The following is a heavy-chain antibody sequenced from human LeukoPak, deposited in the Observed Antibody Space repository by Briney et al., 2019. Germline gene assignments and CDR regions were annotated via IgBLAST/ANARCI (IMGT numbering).Heavy chain of an antibody. Sequence: GGSLRLSCIASGFTFGDYVMSWVRQAPGKGLEWVSAISGSGGNTYYADSVKGRFTISRDNSKNTLYLQMDSLRAEDTAVYYCAKGGTSGSYYCFDYWGQGTLVTVSS. CDR3: AKGGTSGSYYCFDY. J-gene: IGHJ4*02. CDR2: ISGSGGNT. V-gene: IGHV3-23*01. CDR1: GFTFGDYV. D-gene: IGHD1-26*01.